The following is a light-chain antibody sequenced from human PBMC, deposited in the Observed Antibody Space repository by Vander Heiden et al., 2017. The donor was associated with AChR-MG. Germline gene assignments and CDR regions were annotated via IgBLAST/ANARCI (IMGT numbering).Light chain of an antibody. Sequence: SSGVTQDPAVSVALGQTVRITCQGDSLRSYYTSWYQQKPGQAPVFVISGTDNRPSGIPDRFSGSSSGNTASLTITGAQAEDEADYYCGSRDNSGKHVVFGGGTKLTV. CDR1: SLRSYY. CDR3: GSRDNSGKHVV. CDR2: GTD. J-gene: IGLJ2*01. V-gene: IGLV3-19*01.